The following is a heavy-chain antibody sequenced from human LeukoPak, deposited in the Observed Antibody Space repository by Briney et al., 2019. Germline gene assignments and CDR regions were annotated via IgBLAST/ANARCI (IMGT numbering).Heavy chain of an antibody. CDR2: IYSSGST. J-gene: IGHJ5*02. Sequence: KPSETLSLTCSVSGGSISSGSYYWSWIRQPAGKGLEWIGRIYSSGSTNYSPSLKSRVTISVDTSKNQFSLKLSSVTAADTAVYYCARAGLGIATKFDPWGQGTLVTVSS. CDR1: GGSISSGSYY. D-gene: IGHD6-13*01. V-gene: IGHV4-61*02. CDR3: ARAGLGIATKFDP.